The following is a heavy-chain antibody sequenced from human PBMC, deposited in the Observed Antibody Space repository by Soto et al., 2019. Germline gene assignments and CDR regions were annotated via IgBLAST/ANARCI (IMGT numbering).Heavy chain of an antibody. CDR2: IYHSGST. CDR1: GGSISSGGYS. V-gene: IGHV4-30-2*01. J-gene: IGHJ6*02. Sequence: SETLSLTCAVRGGSISSGGYSWSWIRQPPGKGLEWIGYIYHSGSTYYNPSLKSRVTISVDRSKNQFSLKLSSVTAADTAVYYCARGWWEREGYLMDVWGQGTTVTVSS. D-gene: IGHD1-26*01. CDR3: ARGWWEREGYLMDV.